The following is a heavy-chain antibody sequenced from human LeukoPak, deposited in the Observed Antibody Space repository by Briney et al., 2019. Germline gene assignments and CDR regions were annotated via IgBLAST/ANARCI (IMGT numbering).Heavy chain of an antibody. V-gene: IGHV4-30-4*01. CDR3: ARAQYYYDSTIGHFDY. J-gene: IGHJ4*02. D-gene: IGHD3-22*01. Sequence: SETLSLTCTVSGGSISSGDYYWSWIRQPPGKGLEWIGYIYYSGSTYYNPSLKSRVTISVDTSKNQFSLKLSSVTAAGTAVYYCARAQYYYDSTIGHFDYWGQGTLVTVSS. CDR2: IYYSGST. CDR1: GGSISSGDYY.